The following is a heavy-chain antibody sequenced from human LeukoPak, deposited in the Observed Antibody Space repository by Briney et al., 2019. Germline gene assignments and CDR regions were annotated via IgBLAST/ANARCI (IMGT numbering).Heavy chain of an antibody. CDR3: ASRLQYSGYDYGAFDI. D-gene: IGHD5-12*01. J-gene: IGHJ3*02. Sequence: GGSLRLSCAASGFTVSSNYMSWVCQAPGKGLEWVSVIYSGGSTYYADSVKGRFTISRDNSKNTLYLQMNSLRGEDTAVYYCASRLQYSGYDYGAFDIWGQGTMVSVSS. V-gene: IGHV3-66*01. CDR1: GFTVSSNY. CDR2: IYSGGST.